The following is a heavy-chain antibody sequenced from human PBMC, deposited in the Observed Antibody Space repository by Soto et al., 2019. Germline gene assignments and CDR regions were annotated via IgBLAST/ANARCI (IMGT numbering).Heavy chain of an antibody. CDR1: GDSISTDY. V-gene: IGHV4-59*08. D-gene: IGHD3-10*01. Sequence: PSETLSLTCTVSGDSISTDYWSWIRQSPGKGLEWIGFIYYGGSTNYNPSLKSRVTISVDTPKNQFSLKLSSVTAADTAVYYCARVWGGAFDIWGQGTMVSVSS. CDR2: IYYGGST. J-gene: IGHJ3*02. CDR3: ARVWGGAFDI.